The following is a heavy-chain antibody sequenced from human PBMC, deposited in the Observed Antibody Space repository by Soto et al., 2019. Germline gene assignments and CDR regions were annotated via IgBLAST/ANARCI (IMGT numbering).Heavy chain of an antibody. J-gene: IGHJ4*02. CDR1: GNTFTSYD. D-gene: IGHD3-10*01. CDR3: ARGRASGSYYLLDF. Sequence: ASVKVSCKASGNTFTSYDINWVRQATGHGLAWMGWINPNSGDIGYAQKFQGRVTMTRDTAIRTAYMEVSRLRSDDTAVYYWARGRASGSYYLLDFWGQGTLVTVSS. CDR2: INPNSGDI. V-gene: IGHV1-8*01.